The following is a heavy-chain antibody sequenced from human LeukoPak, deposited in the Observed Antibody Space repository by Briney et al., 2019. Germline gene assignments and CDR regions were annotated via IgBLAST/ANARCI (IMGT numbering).Heavy chain of an antibody. CDR2: IKQDGREK. J-gene: IGHJ3*02. V-gene: IGHV3-7*01. Sequence: GGALRLSCAVSRFTFSGYWMSWVRQAPGKGLEWVANIKQDGREKYYVDSVKGRFTISRDNAKNSLYLQMNSLRADDTAVYYCARDVYYHDSSGTGAFDIWGQGTKVTVSS. D-gene: IGHD3-22*01. CDR3: ARDVYYHDSSGTGAFDI. CDR1: RFTFSGYW.